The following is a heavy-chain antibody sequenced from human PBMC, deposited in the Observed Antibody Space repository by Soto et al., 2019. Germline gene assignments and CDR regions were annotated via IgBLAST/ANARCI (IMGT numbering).Heavy chain of an antibody. J-gene: IGHJ6*02. CDR1: GYSFTDYH. CDR2: INPKSGGT. D-gene: IGHD2-8*01. V-gene: IGHV1-2*04. Sequence: ASVKVSCKASGYSFTDYHIHWVRQAPGQGLEWLGRINPKSGGTSSAQKFQGWVTMTRDRSISTVYMELTRLRSDDTAVYFCARGHSTDCSNGVCSFFYNHEMDVWGQGTTVTVSS. CDR3: ARGHSTDCSNGVCSFFYNHEMDV.